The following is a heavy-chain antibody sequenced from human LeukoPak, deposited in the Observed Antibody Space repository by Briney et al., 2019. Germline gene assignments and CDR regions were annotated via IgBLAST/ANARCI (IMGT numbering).Heavy chain of an antibody. D-gene: IGHD2-15*01. V-gene: IGHV3-23*01. CDR3: GGSSYFSGIDF. J-gene: IGHJ4*02. Sequence: GGSLRLSCAASGFTFNIYAMNWVRQAPGKGLEWISSISGSATGTYYADSVKGRFTISRDNSKNTLYLQMNSLRADDTAVYHCGGSSYFSGIDFWGQGTLVTVS. CDR1: GFTFNIYA. CDR2: ISGSATGT.